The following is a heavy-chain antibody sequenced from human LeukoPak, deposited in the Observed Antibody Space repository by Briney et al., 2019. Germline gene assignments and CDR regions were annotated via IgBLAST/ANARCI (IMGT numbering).Heavy chain of an antibody. V-gene: IGHV1-8*01. D-gene: IGHD2-15*01. J-gene: IGHJ4*02. CDR3: AILKGYCSGGSCYDY. CDR1: GYTFTSYD. Sequence: GASVKVSCKASGYTFTSYDINWVRQATGQGLEWMGWMNPNSGNTGYAQKFQGRVTMTRNTSLSTAYMELSSLRSEDTAVYYCAILKGYCSGGSCYDYWGQGTLVTVSS. CDR2: MNPNSGNT.